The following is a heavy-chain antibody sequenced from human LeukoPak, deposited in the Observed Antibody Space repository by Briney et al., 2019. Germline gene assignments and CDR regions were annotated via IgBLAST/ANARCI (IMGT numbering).Heavy chain of an antibody. CDR1: GYTFTSYA. CDR2: IDTTTGNP. CDR3: VRGTPTPGMDY. V-gene: IGHV7-4-1*02. Sequence: ASVTVSCKASGYTFTSYAMNWVRQAPGQGLEWMGNIDTTTGNPRYAQDFTGRFVFSLDTSVSTAYLQITSLKTDDTAAYYCVRGTPTPGMDYWGQGTQVTVSS. D-gene: IGHD3-10*01. J-gene: IGHJ4*02.